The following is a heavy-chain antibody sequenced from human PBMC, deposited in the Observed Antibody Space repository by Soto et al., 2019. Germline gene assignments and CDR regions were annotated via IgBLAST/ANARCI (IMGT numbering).Heavy chain of an antibody. CDR3: ARYYDSSGYYNEYYFDY. D-gene: IGHD3-22*01. CDR1: GYTFTSYG. J-gene: IGHJ4*02. V-gene: IGHV1-18*04. CDR2: ISAYNGNT. Sequence: ASVKVSCKASGYTFTSYGISWVRQAPGQGLEWMGWISAYNGNTNYAQKLQGRVTMTTDTSTSTAYMELRSLRSDDTAVYYCARYYDSSGYYNEYYFDYWGQGXLVTVYS.